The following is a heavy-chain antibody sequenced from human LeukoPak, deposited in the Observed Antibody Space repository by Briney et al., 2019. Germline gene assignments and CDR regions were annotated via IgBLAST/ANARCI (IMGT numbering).Heavy chain of an antibody. CDR2: IAHHGSNN. D-gene: IGHD2-8*02. CDR3: AKDGSWSCTD. Sequence: PGGPLRLSCAASGFTFSRYAMHWVRQGPGKGLEWVAYIAHHGSNNYYADSVKGRFSISRDNSKRTLYLQMNSLRADDTAVYYCAKDGSWSCTDWGQGTLVTVSS. V-gene: IGHV3-30*02. CDR1: GFTFSRYA. J-gene: IGHJ4*02.